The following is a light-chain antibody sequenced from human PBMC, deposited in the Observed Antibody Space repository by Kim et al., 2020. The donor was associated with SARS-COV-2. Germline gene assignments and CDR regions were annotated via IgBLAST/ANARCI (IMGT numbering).Light chain of an antibody. CDR2: KVS. CDR3: MQATRWPWT. J-gene: IGKJ1*01. V-gene: IGKV2-30*01. CDR1: QSLVYSDGNTF. Sequence: DVVMTQSPLSLPVTLGQPASISCRSSQSLVYSDGNTFLEWFQQRPGQSPRRLIYKVSTRDSGVPDRFSGSGSGTDFTLKISKVEAEDVGIYYCMQATRWPWTFGQGTKVDIK.